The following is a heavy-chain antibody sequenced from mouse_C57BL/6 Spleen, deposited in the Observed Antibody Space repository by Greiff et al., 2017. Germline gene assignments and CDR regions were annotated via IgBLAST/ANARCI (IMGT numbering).Heavy chain of an antibody. D-gene: IGHD1-1*01. CDR2: ISSGGSYT. J-gene: IGHJ1*03. Sequence: EVQLQESGGDLVKPGGSLKLSCAASGFTFSSYGMSWVRQTPDKRLEWVATISSGGSYTYYPDSVEGRFTISRDNAKNTLYLQMSSLKSEDTAMYYCASYYGSSYGYFDVWGTGTTVTVSS. V-gene: IGHV5-6*01. CDR3: ASYYGSSYGYFDV. CDR1: GFTFSSYG.